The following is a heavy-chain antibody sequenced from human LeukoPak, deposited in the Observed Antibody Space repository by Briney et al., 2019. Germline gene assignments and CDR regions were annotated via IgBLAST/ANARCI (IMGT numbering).Heavy chain of an antibody. V-gene: IGHV3-30-3*01. J-gene: IGHJ4*02. D-gene: IGHD1-26*01. CDR1: GFTFSSYA. CDR2: ISYDGSNK. CDR3: ASPSNEWELLVY. Sequence: GGSLRLSCAASGFTFSSYAMHWVRQAPGKGLEWVAVISYDGSNKYYADSVKGRFTISRDNSKNTLYPQMNSLRAEDTAVYYCASPSNEWELLVYWGQGTLVTVSS.